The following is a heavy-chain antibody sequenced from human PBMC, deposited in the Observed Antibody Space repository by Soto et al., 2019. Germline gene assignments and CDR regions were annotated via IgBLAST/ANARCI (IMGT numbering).Heavy chain of an antibody. V-gene: IGHV1-18*01. Sequence: ASVKVSCKASGYTFTRYGISWVRQAPGQGLEWVGWISAYNGNTNYAQKLQGRVTMTTDTSTSTAYMELRSLRSDDTAVYYCARDQELFGIVAGTLLNYYYYGMDVWGQGTTVTVSS. CDR2: ISAYNGNT. J-gene: IGHJ6*02. CDR3: ARDQELFGIVAGTLLNYYYYGMDV. CDR1: GYTFTRYG. D-gene: IGHD6-19*01.